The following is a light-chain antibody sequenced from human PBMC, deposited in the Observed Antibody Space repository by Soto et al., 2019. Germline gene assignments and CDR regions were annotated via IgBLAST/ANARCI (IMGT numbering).Light chain of an antibody. J-gene: IGLJ1*01. Sequence: QSVLTQPPSVSGAPGQRVTISCIVSSSNIGAGYDVHWYQQLPGTAPKLLIYGNSNRPSGVPDRFSGSKSGTSASLAITGLQAEDEADYYCRSYDSSLSGYVFGTGTKLTVL. CDR2: GNS. V-gene: IGLV1-40*01. CDR1: SSNIGAGYD. CDR3: RSYDSSLSGYV.